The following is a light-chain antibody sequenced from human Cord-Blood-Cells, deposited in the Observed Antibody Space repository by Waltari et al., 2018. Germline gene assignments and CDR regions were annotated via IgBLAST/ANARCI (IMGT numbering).Light chain of an antibody. J-gene: IGKJ2*03. Sequence: IVLTQSPASLAVSLGEWATITCKSSHSVLYRSNNNNYLAWYQQKPGQPPKLLIYWASTRECGVPDRFSGSGSGTEFTLTISSLQAEDVAVYYCQQYYSTPYSFGEGTKLEIK. CDR1: HSVLYRSNNNNY. CDR2: WAS. CDR3: QQYYSTPYS. V-gene: IGKV4-1*01.